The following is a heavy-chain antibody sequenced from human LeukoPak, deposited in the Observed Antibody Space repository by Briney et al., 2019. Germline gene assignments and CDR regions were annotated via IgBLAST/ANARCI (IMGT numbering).Heavy chain of an antibody. Sequence: SETLSLTCTVSGGSISSYYWSWIRQPPGKGLEWIGYIYYSGSTNYNPSLKSRVTISVDTSKNQFSLKLSSVTAADTAVYYCARDLTYYGPGPLTYGMDVWGQGTTVTVSS. D-gene: IGHD3-10*01. CDR1: GGSISSYY. V-gene: IGHV4-59*01. CDR3: ARDLTYYGPGPLTYGMDV. CDR2: IYYSGST. J-gene: IGHJ6*02.